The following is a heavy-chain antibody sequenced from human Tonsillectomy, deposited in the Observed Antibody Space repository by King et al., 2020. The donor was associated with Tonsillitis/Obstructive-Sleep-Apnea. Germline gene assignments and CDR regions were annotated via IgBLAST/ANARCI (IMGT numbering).Heavy chain of an antibody. J-gene: IGHJ4*01. CDR2: IYYSGST. V-gene: IGHV4-61*08. CDR1: GGSVSSGGYY. CDR3: ARDQTNCSTTACSDYFDN. Sequence: QLQESGPGLVKPSETLSLTCTVSGGSVSSGGYYWSWIRQPPRKGLEWIGYIYYSGSTDYNPSLKSRVTISVHTSKNQFSLRLSSVTAADTAVYYCARDQTNCSTTACSDYFDNWG. D-gene: IGHD2-2*01.